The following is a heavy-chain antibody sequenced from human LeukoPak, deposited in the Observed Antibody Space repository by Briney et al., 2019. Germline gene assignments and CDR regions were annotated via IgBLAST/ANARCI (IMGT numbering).Heavy chain of an antibody. CDR2: IRYDGSNK. CDR3: AKAVYDYVWGSYRYTDY. CDR1: GFTFSSYG. J-gene: IGHJ4*02. Sequence: GGSLRLSCAASGFTFSSYGMHWVRRAPGKGLEWVAFIRYDGSNKYYADSVKGRFTISRDNSKNTLYLQMNSLRAEDTAVYYCAKAVYDYVWGSYRYTDYWGQGTLVTVSS. D-gene: IGHD3-16*02. V-gene: IGHV3-30*02.